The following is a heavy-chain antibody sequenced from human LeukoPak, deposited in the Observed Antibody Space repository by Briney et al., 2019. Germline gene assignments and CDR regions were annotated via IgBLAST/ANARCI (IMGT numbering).Heavy chain of an antibody. D-gene: IGHD3-16*02. CDR2: IYYSGST. Sequence: PSETLSLTCTVSGGSISSSSYYWGWIRQPPGKGLEWIGSIYYSGSTYYNPSLKSRVTISVDTSKNQFSLKLSSVTVADTAVYYCARFYDYVWGSYRYTQGDGIEYQFDYWGQGTLVTVSS. J-gene: IGHJ4*02. CDR1: GGSISSSSYY. CDR3: ARFYDYVWGSYRYTQGDGIEYQFDY. V-gene: IGHV4-39*01.